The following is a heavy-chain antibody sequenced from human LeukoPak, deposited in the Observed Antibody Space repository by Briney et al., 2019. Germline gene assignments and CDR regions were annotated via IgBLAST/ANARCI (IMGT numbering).Heavy chain of an antibody. V-gene: IGHV3-13*01. CDR3: ARVAKERVGGVYYFDY. CDR1: GFTFSDYD. Sequence: PGGFLRLSCAASGFTFSDYDMHWVRQPTGKGLEWVAAIGTAGDTYYTGSVKGRFTISRENAKNSLYLQMNSLRAGDTAVYYCARVAKERVGGVYYFDYWGQGTLVTVSS. J-gene: IGHJ4*02. D-gene: IGHD1-1*01. CDR2: IGTAGDT.